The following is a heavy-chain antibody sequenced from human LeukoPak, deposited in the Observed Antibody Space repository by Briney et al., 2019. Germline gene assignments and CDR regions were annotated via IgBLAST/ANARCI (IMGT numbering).Heavy chain of an antibody. V-gene: IGHV3-66*02. D-gene: IGHD6-13*01. CDR1: GFTVSSNY. Sequence: GGSLRLSCAASGFTVSSNYMSWVRQAPGKGRGGVSVIYRGGSTYYADSVKGRFTISRDNSKNTLYLQMNSLRAEDTAVYYCASRISRYYSSSWEKDGMDVWGQGTTVTVSS. J-gene: IGHJ6*02. CDR2: IYRGGST. CDR3: ASRISRYYSSSWEKDGMDV.